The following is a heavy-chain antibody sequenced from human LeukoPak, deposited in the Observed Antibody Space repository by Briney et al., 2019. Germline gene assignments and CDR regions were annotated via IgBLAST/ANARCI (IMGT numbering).Heavy chain of an antibody. J-gene: IGHJ4*02. V-gene: IGHV4-38-2*02. Sequence: SETLSLTCTVSGYSISSGYYWGWIRQPPGKGLEWIGSIYHSGSTYYNPSLKSRVTISVDTSKNQFSLKLSSVTAADTAVYYCARDDGSEPGTFDYWGQGTLVTVFS. CDR3: ARDDGSEPGTFDY. D-gene: IGHD3-10*01. CDR2: IYHSGST. CDR1: GYSISSGYY.